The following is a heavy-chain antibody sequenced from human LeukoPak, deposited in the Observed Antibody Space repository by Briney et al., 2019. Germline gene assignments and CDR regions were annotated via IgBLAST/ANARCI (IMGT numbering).Heavy chain of an antibody. D-gene: IGHD1-26*01. CDR1: GFTFSSYA. J-gene: IGHJ6*03. Sequence: GGSLRLSCAASGFTFSSYAMSWVRQAPGKGLEWVSAIRGSGDRTHYADSVKGRFTISRDNSKNTLYLQMNSLRAEDTAVYYCAKDSKSVGATFRSYHYMDVWGKGTAVTVSS. CDR2: IRGSGDRT. V-gene: IGHV3-23*01. CDR3: AKDSKSVGATFRSYHYMDV.